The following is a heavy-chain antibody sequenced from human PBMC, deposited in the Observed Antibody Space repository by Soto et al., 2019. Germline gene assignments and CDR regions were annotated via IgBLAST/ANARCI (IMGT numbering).Heavy chain of an antibody. D-gene: IGHD4-4*01. CDR2: ISSSSSTI. CDR3: ARDPVVATVTTGYYYYGMDV. Sequence: GGSLRLSCAASGFTFSSYSMNWVRQAPGKGLEWVSYISSSSSTIYYADSVKGRFTISRDNAKNSLYLQMNSLRDEDTAVYYCARDPVVATVTTGYYYYGMDVWGQGTTVTVSS. CDR1: GFTFSSYS. J-gene: IGHJ6*02. V-gene: IGHV3-48*02.